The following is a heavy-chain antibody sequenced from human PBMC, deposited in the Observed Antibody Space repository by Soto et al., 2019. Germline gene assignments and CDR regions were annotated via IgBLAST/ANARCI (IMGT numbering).Heavy chain of an antibody. J-gene: IGHJ3*01. D-gene: IGHD2-15*01. Sequence: QVQLVQSGAEVKKPGASVKVSCKTSGYTFTGYGINWGRQAPGHGLEWMGWISVFNGNTKYGQNMQDRVIMTTDTSTSTAYMELRSLRSDDTAVYCCGRDGSGGIIDSWGQGTMLIVSS. CDR1: GYTFTGYG. V-gene: IGHV1-18*01. CDR2: ISVFNGNT. CDR3: GRDGSGGIIDS.